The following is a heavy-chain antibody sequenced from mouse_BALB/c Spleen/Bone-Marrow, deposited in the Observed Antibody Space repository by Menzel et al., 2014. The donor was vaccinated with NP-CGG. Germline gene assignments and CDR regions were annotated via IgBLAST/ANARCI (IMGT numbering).Heavy chain of an antibody. D-gene: IGHD2-3*01. CDR2: VNPNIGGT. V-gene: IGHV1-22*01. Sequence: DVKLQESGPELVKPGASVKISCKTSGYTFSDYTLHWVKQSHGKSLEWIGGVNPNIGGTSYNQKFKGKASSTVNKSSTTAYMELRSLTSDDSAVYYCARGRWYYWGQGTTLTVSS. CDR3: ARGRWYY. CDR1: GYTFSDYT. J-gene: IGHJ2*01.